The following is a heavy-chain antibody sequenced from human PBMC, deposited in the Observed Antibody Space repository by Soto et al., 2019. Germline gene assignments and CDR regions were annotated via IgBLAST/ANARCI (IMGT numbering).Heavy chain of an antibody. CDR2: MKEDGSEK. CDR3: ARGGSESDY. D-gene: IGHD3-16*01. Sequence: EVQLVESGGGLVQPGGSLRLSCAASGFTFSHYWMTWVRQAPGKGLEWVANMKEDGSEKNYVDSVKGRFTISRDNAKNSLYLQMNSLIAEDTAIYYCARGGSESDYWGQGTLVTVSS. V-gene: IGHV3-7*01. J-gene: IGHJ4*02. CDR1: GFTFSHYW.